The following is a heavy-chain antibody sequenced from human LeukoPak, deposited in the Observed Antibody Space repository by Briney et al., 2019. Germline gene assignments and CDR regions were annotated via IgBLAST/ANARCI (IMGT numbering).Heavy chain of an antibody. D-gene: IGHD2-15*01. Sequence: GGSLRLSCAASGFFVTTYGIHWVRQAPGKGLEWVAVISRDESNKYYGDSVKGRFTISRDNSKNTLYLHMNSLRAEDTAVYYCARVRYCSGGSCYFYNAMDVWGQGTTVTVSS. CDR2: ISRDESNK. CDR1: GFFVTTYG. CDR3: ARVRYCSGGSCYFYNAMDV. J-gene: IGHJ6*02. V-gene: IGHV3-30*03.